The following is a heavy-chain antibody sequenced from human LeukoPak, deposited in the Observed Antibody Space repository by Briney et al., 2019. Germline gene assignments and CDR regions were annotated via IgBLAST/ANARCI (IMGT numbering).Heavy chain of an antibody. CDR3: ARDPYLGDGDY. CDR1: GFTFSNYW. V-gene: IGHV3-7*03. Sequence: GSLRLSCAASGFTFSNYWMTWVRQAPGKGLEWVANIKSDGRKKYYVDSVKGRFTITRDNAKNSLYLQMNSLRGDDTAVYYCARDPYLGDGDYWGQGTLVTVSS. CDR2: IKSDGRKK. D-gene: IGHD4-17*01. J-gene: IGHJ4*02.